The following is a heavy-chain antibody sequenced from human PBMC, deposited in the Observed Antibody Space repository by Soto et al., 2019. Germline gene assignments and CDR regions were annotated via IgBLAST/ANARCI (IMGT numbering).Heavy chain of an antibody. CDR2: IYYSGST. D-gene: IGHD3-9*01. CDR3: ARSSYYDILTGYPNPTNWFDP. CDR1: GGSISSSSYY. Sequence: SETLSLTCTVSGGSISSSSYYWGWIRQPPGKGLEWIGSIYYSGSTYYNPSLKSRVTISVDTSKNQFSLKLSSVTAADTAVYYCARSSYYDILTGYPNPTNWFDPWGQGTLVTVSS. J-gene: IGHJ5*02. V-gene: IGHV4-39*01.